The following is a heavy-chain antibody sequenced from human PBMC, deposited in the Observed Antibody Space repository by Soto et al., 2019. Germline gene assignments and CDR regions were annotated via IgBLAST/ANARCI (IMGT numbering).Heavy chain of an antibody. Sequence: ASVKVSCKXSGYTFTSYGISWVRQAPGQGLEWMGWISAYNGNTNYAQKLQGRVTMTTDTSTSTAYMELRSLRSDDTAVYYCARDRGYSYGDLSYYYGMDVWGQGTTVTVSS. V-gene: IGHV1-18*04. CDR3: ARDRGYSYGDLSYYYGMDV. CDR1: GYTFTSYG. J-gene: IGHJ6*02. CDR2: ISAYNGNT. D-gene: IGHD5-18*01.